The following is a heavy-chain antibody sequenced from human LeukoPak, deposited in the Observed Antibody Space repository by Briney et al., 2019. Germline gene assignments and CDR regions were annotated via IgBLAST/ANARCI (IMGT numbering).Heavy chain of an antibody. D-gene: IGHD6-19*01. CDR2: IYSGGST. Sequence: GGSLRLSCAASEFSVGSNYMTWVRQAPGKGLEWVSLIYSGGSTYYADSVKGRFTISRDNSKNTLYLQMNSLRAEDTAVYYCAKLLAVAGYFDYWGQGPLVTVSS. CDR1: EFSVGSNY. CDR3: AKLLAVAGYFDY. V-gene: IGHV3-53*01. J-gene: IGHJ4*02.